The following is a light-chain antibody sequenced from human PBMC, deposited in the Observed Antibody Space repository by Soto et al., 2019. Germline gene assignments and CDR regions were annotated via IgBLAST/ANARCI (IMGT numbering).Light chain of an antibody. J-gene: IGKJ2*01. V-gene: IGKV1-33*01. Sequence: DIQMTQSPSSLSASVGDRVTITCQTSQDISNYLNWYQQKPGKAPKLRIYDASNLETGVPSRFSGRGSGTEFTFTSSSLQPEDFATYYCQQYDILPLFGQGTKVEIK. CDR3: QQYDILPL. CDR2: DAS. CDR1: QDISNY.